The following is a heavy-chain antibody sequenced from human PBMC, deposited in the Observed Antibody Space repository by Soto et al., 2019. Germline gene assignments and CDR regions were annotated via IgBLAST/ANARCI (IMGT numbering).Heavy chain of an antibody. CDR2: ISAYNGNT. J-gene: IGHJ6*02. CDR1: GYTFTSYG. CDR3: AKDWPDCSSTSCRGASMDV. Sequence: GASVKVSCKASGYTFTSYGISWVRQAPGQGLEWMGWISAYNGNTNYAQKLQGRVTMTTDTSTSTAYMELRSLRSDDTAVYYCAKDWPDCSSTSCRGASMDVWGQGTTVPVSS. D-gene: IGHD2-2*01. V-gene: IGHV1-18*04.